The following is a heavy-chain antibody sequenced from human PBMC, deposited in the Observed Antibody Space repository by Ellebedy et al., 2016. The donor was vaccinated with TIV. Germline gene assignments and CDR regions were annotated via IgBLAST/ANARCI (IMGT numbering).Heavy chain of an antibody. CDR3: ARVWIYYYGMDV. J-gene: IGHJ6*02. V-gene: IGHV3-48*03. Sequence: PGGSLRLSCAASGFTFSSYEMNWVRQAPGKGLEWVSYISSSGSTIYYADSVKGRFTISRDNAKNSLYLQMNSLRAEDTAVYYCARVWIYYYGMDVWGQGTTVTVSS. CDR2: ISSSGSTI. CDR1: GFTFSSYE. D-gene: IGHD5-12*01.